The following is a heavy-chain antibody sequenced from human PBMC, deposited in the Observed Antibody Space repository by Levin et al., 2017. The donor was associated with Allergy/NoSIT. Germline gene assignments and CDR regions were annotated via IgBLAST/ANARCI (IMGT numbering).Heavy chain of an antibody. D-gene: IGHD3-10*01. CDR1: GGSISSYY. CDR3: AREVLWFGRTVVHYFDY. V-gene: IGHV4-59*01. CDR2: IYYSGST. J-gene: IGHJ4*02. Sequence: SETLSLTCTVSGGSISSYYWSWIRQPPGKGLEWIGYIYYSGSTNYNPSLKSRVTISVDTSKNQFSLKLSSVTAADTAVYYCAREVLWFGRTVVHYFDYWGQGTLVTVSS.